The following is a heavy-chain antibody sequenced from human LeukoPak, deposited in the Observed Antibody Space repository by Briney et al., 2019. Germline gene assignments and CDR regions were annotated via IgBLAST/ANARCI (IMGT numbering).Heavy chain of an antibody. V-gene: IGHV4-59*01. J-gene: IGHJ4*02. CDR1: GGSISSYY. Sequence: SETLSLTYTVSGGSISSYYWSWIRQPPGKGLEWIGYIYYSGSTNYNPSLKSRVTISVDTSKNQFSLKLSSVTAADTAVYYCARMSSSWYVDYWGQGTLVTVSS. CDR2: IYYSGST. D-gene: IGHD6-13*01. CDR3: ARMSSSWYVDY.